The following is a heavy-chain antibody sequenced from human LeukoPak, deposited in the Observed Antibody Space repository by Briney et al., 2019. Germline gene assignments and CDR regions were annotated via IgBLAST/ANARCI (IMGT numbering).Heavy chain of an antibody. Sequence: GDSVMVSCHAYAHTLTGYYMHWVRQVAGQGIEWIGSTNPNSGGTNYAQEFQGRVTMTRDTSISTAYMELSRLRSDDTAVYYWARERTRPSCYDYWGQGTLVTGSS. CDR3: ARERTRPSCYDY. CDR1: AHTLTGYY. CDR2: TNPNSGGT. J-gene: IGHJ4*02. D-gene: IGHD2-15*01. V-gene: IGHV1-2*02.